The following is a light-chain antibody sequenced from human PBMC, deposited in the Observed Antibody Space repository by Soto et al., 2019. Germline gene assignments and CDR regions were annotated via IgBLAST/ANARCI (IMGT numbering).Light chain of an antibody. V-gene: IGKV3-15*01. CDR1: QSISSN. J-gene: IGKJ4*01. CDR2: GAS. Sequence: EIVMTQSPYTLSVSSGERVTLSCRASQSISSNLAWYQQKPGQAPRLLIYGASTRATGIPARFSGSGSGTEFTLTISSLQSEDFAVYYCQQYNKWPPLTFGGGTKVEIK. CDR3: QQYNKWPPLT.